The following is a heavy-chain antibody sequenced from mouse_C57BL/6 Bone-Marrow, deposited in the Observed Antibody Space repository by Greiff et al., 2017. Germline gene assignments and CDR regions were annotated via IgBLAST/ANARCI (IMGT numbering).Heavy chain of an antibody. Sequence: QVQLQQPGAELVMPGASVKLSCKASGYTFTSYWMHWVKQRPGQGLEWIGEIDPSDSYTNYNQKFKGKSTLTVDKSSSTAYMQLSSLTSEYSAVYYCAREGTTVVAAYYFDYWGQGTTLTVSS. CDR1: GYTFTSYW. J-gene: IGHJ2*01. CDR2: IDPSDSYT. D-gene: IGHD1-1*01. V-gene: IGHV1-69*01. CDR3: AREGTTVVAAYYFDY.